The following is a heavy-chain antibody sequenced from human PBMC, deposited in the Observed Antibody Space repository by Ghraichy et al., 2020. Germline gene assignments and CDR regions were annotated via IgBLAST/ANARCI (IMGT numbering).Heavy chain of an antibody. Sequence: GGSLRLSCAASGFTFSSYAMSWVRQAPGKGLEWVSAISGSGGSTYYADSVKGRFTISRDNSKNTLYLQMNSLRAEDTAVYYCAKDLYGSGSLIDYYYYMDVWGKGTTVTVSS. CDR1: GFTFSSYA. J-gene: IGHJ6*03. D-gene: IGHD3-10*01. CDR2: ISGSGGST. V-gene: IGHV3-23*01. CDR3: AKDLYGSGSLIDYYYYMDV.